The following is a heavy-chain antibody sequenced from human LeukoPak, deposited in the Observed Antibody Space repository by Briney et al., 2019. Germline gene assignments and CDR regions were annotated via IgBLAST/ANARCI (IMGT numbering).Heavy chain of an antibody. CDR3: ARDFRGNYGSRGMDV. V-gene: IGHV4-59*02. D-gene: IGHD1-26*01. CDR2: VYYSGST. Sequence: GSLRLSCAASGFTVSSNYMSWIRQPPGKGLEWIGYVYYSGSTNYNPSLKSRVTMSIDTSKNQFSLKLSSVTAADTAVYYCARDFRGNYGSRGMDVWGQGTTVTVSS. J-gene: IGHJ6*02. CDR1: GFTVSSNY.